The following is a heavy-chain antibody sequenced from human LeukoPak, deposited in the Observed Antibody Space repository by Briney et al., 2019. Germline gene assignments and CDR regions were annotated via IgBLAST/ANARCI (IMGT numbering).Heavy chain of an antibody. V-gene: IGHV4-59*01. D-gene: IGHD3-16*01. Sequence: PSETVSLTCTVSGGSISSYYWSWIRQPPGKGLEWIGYIYYSGSTNYNPSLKSRVTISVDTSKNQFSLKLSSVTAADTAVYYCARDALGGYFDYWGQGTLVTVSS. CDR2: IYYSGST. CDR3: ARDALGGYFDY. CDR1: GGSISSYY. J-gene: IGHJ4*02.